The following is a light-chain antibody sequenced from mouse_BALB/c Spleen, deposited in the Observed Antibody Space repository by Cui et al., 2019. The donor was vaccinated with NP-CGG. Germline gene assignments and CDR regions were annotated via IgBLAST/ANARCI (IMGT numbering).Light chain of an antibody. Sequence: QAVVTQGSAITTSPGEPVTLTFRSITGAFTTSNYANGVQEKPDHLFTGLIGGTNNRAPGVPARFSGSLIGDRAALTITGAQTEDEAIYFCALWYSNHWVFGGGTKLTVL. CDR1: TGAFTTSNY. CDR2: GTN. V-gene: IGLV1*01. CDR3: ALWYSNHWV. J-gene: IGLJ1*01.